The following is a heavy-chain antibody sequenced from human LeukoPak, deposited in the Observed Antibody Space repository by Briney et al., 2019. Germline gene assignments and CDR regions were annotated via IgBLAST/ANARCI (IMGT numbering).Heavy chain of an antibody. J-gene: IGHJ4*02. CDR3: ACGSGWLIDY. Sequence: GGSLRLSCAASAFSFSTYWMNWVRQAPGKGLEWVANIKKDGSEKNYVDSVGGRFTISRDNAKNSLYLQMNSLRAEDTAVYHCACGSGWLIDYWGQGTLVTVSS. V-gene: IGHV3-7*01. CDR1: AFSFSTYW. CDR2: IKKDGSEK. D-gene: IGHD6-19*01.